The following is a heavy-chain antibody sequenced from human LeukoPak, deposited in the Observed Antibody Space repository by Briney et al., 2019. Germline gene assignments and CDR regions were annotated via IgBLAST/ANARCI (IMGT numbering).Heavy chain of an antibody. CDR2: ISAYNGNT. CDR1: GYTFTSYG. D-gene: IGHD3-22*01. Sequence: ASVKVSCKASGYTFTSYGISWVRQAPGQGLEWMGWISAYNGNTNYAQKLQGRVTMTTDTSTSTAYMELRSLRSDDTAVYYCARDSKYYYDSSGYYYPGDYWGQGTLVTVSS. CDR3: ARDSKYYYDSSGYYYPGDY. J-gene: IGHJ4*02. V-gene: IGHV1-18*01.